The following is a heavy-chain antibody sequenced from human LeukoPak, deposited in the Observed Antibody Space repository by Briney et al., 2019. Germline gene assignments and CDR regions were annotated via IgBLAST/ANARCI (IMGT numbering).Heavy chain of an antibody. CDR2: ISSSSSTI. D-gene: IGHD6-19*01. J-gene: IGHJ4*02. CDR3: ACIYGYSSGWYTDFDY. Sequence: PGGSLRLSCAASGFTFSSYSMNWVRQAPGKGLEWISYISSSSSTIYYADSVKGRFTISRDNAKNSLYLQMNSLRAEDTAVYYCACIYGYSSGWYTDFDYWGQGTLVTVSS. V-gene: IGHV3-48*04. CDR1: GFTFSSYS.